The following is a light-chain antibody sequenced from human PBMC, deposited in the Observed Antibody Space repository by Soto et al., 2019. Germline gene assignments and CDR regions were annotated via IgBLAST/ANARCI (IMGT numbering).Light chain of an antibody. Sequence: QSVLTQPPSASGTPGQRVTISCSGSSSNIGSNYVYWYQQLPGTAPKLLIYEDNQRPSGVPDRFSGSKSGNSASLTVSGLQAEDEADYYCTSFAGIDVFYVFGTGTKVTVL. CDR3: TSFAGIDVFYV. CDR1: SSNIGSNY. V-gene: IGLV1-47*01. J-gene: IGLJ1*01. CDR2: EDN.